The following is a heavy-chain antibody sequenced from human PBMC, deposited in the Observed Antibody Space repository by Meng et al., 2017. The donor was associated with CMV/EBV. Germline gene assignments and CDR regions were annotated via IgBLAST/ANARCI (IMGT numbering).Heavy chain of an antibody. J-gene: IGHJ5*02. Sequence: GESLKISCAASGFTFSSYWMHWVRQAPGKGLVWVSRINSDGSSTSYADSVKGRFTISRDNAKNTLYLQMTSLRAEDTAVYYCARAHDFWSGYYSWGQGTLVTVSS. CDR2: INSDGSST. D-gene: IGHD3-3*01. CDR3: ARAHDFWSGYYS. V-gene: IGHV3-74*01. CDR1: GFTFSSYW.